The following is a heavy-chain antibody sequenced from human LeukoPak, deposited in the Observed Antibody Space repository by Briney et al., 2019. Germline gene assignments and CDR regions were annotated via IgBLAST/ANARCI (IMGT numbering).Heavy chain of an antibody. CDR2: IYYSGST. J-gene: IGHJ3*02. CDR3: ARGRRIVTRENAFDI. V-gene: IGHV4-59*01. D-gene: IGHD2-15*01. CDR1: GGSISSYY. Sequence: PSETLSLTCTVSGGSISSYYWSWIRQPPGKGLEWIGYIYYSGSTNYNPSLKSRVTISVGTSKNQFSLKLSSVTAADTAVYYCARGRRIVTRENAFDIWGQGTMVTVSS.